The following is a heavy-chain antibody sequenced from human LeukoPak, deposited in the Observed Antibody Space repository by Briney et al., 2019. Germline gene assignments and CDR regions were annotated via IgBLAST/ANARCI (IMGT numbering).Heavy chain of an antibody. J-gene: IGHJ4*02. CDR1: GFTFSTYA. CDR3: AKASPHGGETY. CDR2: ISGSSTGWIT. V-gene: IGHV3-23*01. D-gene: IGHD5-24*01. Sequence: GGSLRLSCAASGFTFSTYAMSWVRQAPEKGLEWVSSISGSSTGWITYYADSVKGRFTISRDNSKNTLYLQMNSLRAEDTAVYYCAKASPHGGETYWGQGTLATVSS.